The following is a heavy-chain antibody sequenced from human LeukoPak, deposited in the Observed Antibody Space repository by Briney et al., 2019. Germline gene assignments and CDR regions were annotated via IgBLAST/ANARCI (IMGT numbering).Heavy chain of an antibody. J-gene: IGHJ4*02. CDR3: ARDGRQGSSGYYYIY. V-gene: IGHV3-21*01. D-gene: IGHD3-22*01. CDR2: ISSSSSYI. Sequence: PGGSLRLSCAASGFTFSSYSMNWVRQAPGKGLEWVSSISSSSSYIYYADSVKGRFTISRDNAKNSLYLQMNSLRTEDTAVYYCARDGRQGSSGYYYIYWGQGTLVTVSS. CDR1: GFTFSSYS.